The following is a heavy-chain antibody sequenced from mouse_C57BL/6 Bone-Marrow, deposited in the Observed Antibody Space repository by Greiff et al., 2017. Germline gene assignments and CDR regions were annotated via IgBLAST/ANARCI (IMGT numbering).Heavy chain of an antibody. J-gene: IGHJ4*01. CDR1: GYTFTDYY. CDR3: ARLGYYGSRSYYAMDY. Sequence: VQLQQSGPELVKPGASVKISCKASGYTFTDYYINWVKQRPGQGLEWIGWIYPGSGNTKYNEKFKGKATLTVDTYSSTAYMQLSSLTSEDSAVYFCARLGYYGSRSYYAMDYWGQGTSVTVSS. D-gene: IGHD1-1*01. V-gene: IGHV1-84*01. CDR2: IYPGSGNT.